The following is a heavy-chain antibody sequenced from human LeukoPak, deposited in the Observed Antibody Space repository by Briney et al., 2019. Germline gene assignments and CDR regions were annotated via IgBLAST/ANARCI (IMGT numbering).Heavy chain of an antibody. Sequence: GGSLRLSCAASGFTVSSTYMTWVRQAPGKGLEWVSTLYSGGSTYYADSVKGRFTISRDNSKNTLYLQMNNLRAEDTAVYYCAGVKYYFDYWGQGTLVTVSS. CDR1: GFTVSSTY. J-gene: IGHJ4*02. V-gene: IGHV3-53*01. CDR3: AGVKYYFDY. CDR2: LYSGGST.